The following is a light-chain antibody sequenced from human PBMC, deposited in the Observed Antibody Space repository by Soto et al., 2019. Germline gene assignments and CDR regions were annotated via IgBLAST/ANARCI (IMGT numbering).Light chain of an antibody. CDR3: SSSTSSSTLV. V-gene: IGLV2-14*01. Sequence: QSVLTQPASVSGSPGQSITISCTGTSSDVGGYNYVSWYQQHPGKAPTLMIYDVSNRPSGVSNRFSGSKSGNTASLTISGLQAEDEADYYCSSSTSSSTLVFGTGTKVTVL. CDR2: DVS. CDR1: SSDVGGYNY. J-gene: IGLJ1*01.